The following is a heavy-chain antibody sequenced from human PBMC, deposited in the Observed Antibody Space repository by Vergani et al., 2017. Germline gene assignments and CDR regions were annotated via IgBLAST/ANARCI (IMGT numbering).Heavy chain of an antibody. CDR2: TSYDGNNK. CDR3: ARDLRLLYNRFDP. D-gene: IGHD1-14*01. V-gene: IGHV3-33*01. J-gene: IGHJ5*02. Sequence: QVQLVESGGGVVQPGRSLRLSCAASGFTFNQYGMHWVRQAPGKGLEWVAVTSYDGNNKQYADSVKGRFTISRDNSKSTMYLQMNSLRDEDTGVDYCARDLRLLYNRFDPWGQGTLVTVSS. CDR1: GFTFNQYG.